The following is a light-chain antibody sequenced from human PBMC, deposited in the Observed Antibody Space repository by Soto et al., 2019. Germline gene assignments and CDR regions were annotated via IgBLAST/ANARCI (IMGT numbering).Light chain of an antibody. Sequence: QSVLTQPASVSGSPGQSLTISCTGTSRDIGFYNYVSWYQQYPGNAPKLIIFDVSNRPSGVSGRFSGSKSGTSASLAITGLQAEDEADYYCQSFDSSLSGSLVFGGGTKLTVL. CDR3: QSFDSSLSGSLV. J-gene: IGLJ2*01. CDR1: SRDIGFYNY. V-gene: IGLV2-14*03. CDR2: DVS.